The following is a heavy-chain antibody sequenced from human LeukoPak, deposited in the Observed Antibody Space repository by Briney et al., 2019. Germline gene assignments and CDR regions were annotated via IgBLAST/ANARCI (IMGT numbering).Heavy chain of an antibody. J-gene: IGHJ4*02. V-gene: IGHV4-61*03. CDR3: ARGVREGGYDSPCDY. CDR2: IHDSGNP. D-gene: IGHD5-12*01. CDR1: GGSVSSGSYL. Sequence: PSETLSLTCTVSGGSVSSGSYLWNWMRQPPGKGLEWIGYIHDSGNPNYNPSLKSRLSISLDTPKNHFSLRLSSVTASDTAVYYCARGVREGGYDSPCDYWGQGTLVTVSS.